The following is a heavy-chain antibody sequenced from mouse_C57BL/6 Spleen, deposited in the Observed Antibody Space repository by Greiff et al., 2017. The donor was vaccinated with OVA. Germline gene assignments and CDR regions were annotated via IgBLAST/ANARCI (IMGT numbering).Heavy chain of an antibody. CDR3: ARDYYGSSFDY. CDR1: GYSITSGYY. CDR2: ISYDGSN. Sequence: EVKLQESGPGLVKPSQSLSLTCSVTGYSITSGYYWNWIRQFPGNILEWMGYISYDGSNNYNPSLKNRISITRDTSKNQFFLRLNSVTTEDTATYDCARDYYGSSFDYWGQGTTLTVSS. D-gene: IGHD1-1*01. J-gene: IGHJ2*01. V-gene: IGHV3-6*01.